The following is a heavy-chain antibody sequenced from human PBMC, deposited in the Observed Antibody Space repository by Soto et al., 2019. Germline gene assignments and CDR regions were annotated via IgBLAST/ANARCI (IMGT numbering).Heavy chain of an antibody. CDR1: GYSFTSYW. J-gene: IGHJ4*02. CDR2: IYPGDSDT. V-gene: IGHV5-51*01. Sequence: GESLKISCQGSGYSFTSYWIGWVRQMPGKGLEWMGIIYPGDSDTRYSPSFQGQVTISADKSISTAYLQWSSLKASDTAMYCCARHYYDILSPYDYWGQGTLVTVSS. CDR3: ARHYYDILSPYDY. D-gene: IGHD3-9*01.